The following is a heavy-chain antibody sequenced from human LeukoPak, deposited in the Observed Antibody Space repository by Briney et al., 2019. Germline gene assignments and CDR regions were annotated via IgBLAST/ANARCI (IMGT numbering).Heavy chain of an antibody. CDR3: TRESSTFCPFAF. V-gene: IGHV4-4*02. CDR1: GGSIGSTNY. Sequence: SETLSLTCGVSGGSIGSTNYWSWVRQAPGKGLEWIGEISHDGTRNYNPSLRSRVAMSFDRANNYFSLSLTAVTAADTALYYCTRESSTFCPFAFWGQGVMVTVSS. D-gene: IGHD2-2*01. CDR2: ISHDGTR. J-gene: IGHJ4*02.